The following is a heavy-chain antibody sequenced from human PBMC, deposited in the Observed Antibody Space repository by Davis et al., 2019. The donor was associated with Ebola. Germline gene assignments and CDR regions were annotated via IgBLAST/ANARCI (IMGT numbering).Heavy chain of an antibody. Sequence: ASVKVSCKASGYTFTSYDINWVRQATGQGLEWMGWMNPNSGNTGYAQKFQGRVTMTRDTSTSTVYMELSSLRSEDTAVYYCARGGYGSGSYYYYYGMDVWGQGTTVTVSS. V-gene: IGHV1-8*01. CDR1: GYTFTSYD. J-gene: IGHJ6*02. D-gene: IGHD3-10*01. CDR2: MNPNSGNT. CDR3: ARGGYGSGSYYYYYGMDV.